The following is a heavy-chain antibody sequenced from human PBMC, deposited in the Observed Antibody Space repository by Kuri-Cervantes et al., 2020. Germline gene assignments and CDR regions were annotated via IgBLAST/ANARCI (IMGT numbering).Heavy chain of an antibody. CDR3: ARGRTTGTTFRFGFDP. V-gene: IGHV4-31*01. Sequence: LRLSCTVSGGSISSGGYYWSWIRQHPGKGLEWIGYIYYSGSTYYNPSLKSLVTISVDTSKNQFSLKLSSVTAADTAVYYCARGRTTGTTFRFGFDPWGQGTLVTVSS. D-gene: IGHD1-1*01. CDR1: GGSISSGGYY. CDR2: IYYSGST. J-gene: IGHJ5*02.